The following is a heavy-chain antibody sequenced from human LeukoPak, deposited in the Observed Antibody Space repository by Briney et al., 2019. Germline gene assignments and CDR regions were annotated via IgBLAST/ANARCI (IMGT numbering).Heavy chain of an antibody. Sequence: PGGSLRLSSAASGFTVSSNYMSWVRQAPGKGLEWVSVIYSGGSTYYADSVKGRFTISRDNSKNTLYLQMNSLRAEDTAVYYCARDKAGATAFDIWGQGTMVTVSS. CDR2: IYSGGST. D-gene: IGHD1-26*01. J-gene: IGHJ3*02. CDR1: GFTVSSNY. V-gene: IGHV3-53*01. CDR3: ARDKAGATAFDI.